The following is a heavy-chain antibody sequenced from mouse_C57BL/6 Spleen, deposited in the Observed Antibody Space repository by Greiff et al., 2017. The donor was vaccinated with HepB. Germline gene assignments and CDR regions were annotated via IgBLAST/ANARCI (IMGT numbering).Heavy chain of an antibody. CDR3: APSQASSGDYFDY. CDR1: GYAFSSYW. V-gene: IGHV1-80*01. D-gene: IGHD3-2*02. Sequence: QVQLKESGAELVKPGASVKISCKASGYAFSSYWMNWVKQRPGKGLEWIGQIYPGDGDTNYNGKFKGKATLTADKSSSTAYMQLSSLTSEDSAVYFCAPSQASSGDYFDYWGQGTTLTVSS. J-gene: IGHJ2*01. CDR2: IYPGDGDT.